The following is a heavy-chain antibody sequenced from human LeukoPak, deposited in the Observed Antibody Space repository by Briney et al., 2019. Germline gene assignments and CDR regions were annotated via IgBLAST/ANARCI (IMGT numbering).Heavy chain of an antibody. CDR3: ASPSTAMEYDAFDI. V-gene: IGHV7-4-1*02. CDR1: GYTFTSYA. Sequence: ASVKVSCKASGYTFTSYAMNWVRQAPGQGLEWMGWINTNTGNPTYAQGFTGRFVFSLDTSVSTAYLQISSLKAEDTAVYYCASPSTAMEYDAFDIWGQGTMVTVSS. J-gene: IGHJ3*02. D-gene: IGHD3-3*01. CDR2: INTNTGNP.